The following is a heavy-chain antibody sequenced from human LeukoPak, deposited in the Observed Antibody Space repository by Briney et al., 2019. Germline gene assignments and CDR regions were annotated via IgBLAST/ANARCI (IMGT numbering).Heavy chain of an antibody. CDR1: GFTFSSYG. CDR3: AKDRGSSPPYGGMDV. CDR2: IRYDGSNK. Sequence: GGSLRLSCAASGFTFSSYGMHWVRQAPGKGLEWVAFIRYDGSNKYYADSVKGRFTISRDNSKNTLYLQMNSLRAEDTAVYYCAKDRGSSPPYGGMDVWGQGTTVIVSS. D-gene: IGHD6-13*01. J-gene: IGHJ6*02. V-gene: IGHV3-30*02.